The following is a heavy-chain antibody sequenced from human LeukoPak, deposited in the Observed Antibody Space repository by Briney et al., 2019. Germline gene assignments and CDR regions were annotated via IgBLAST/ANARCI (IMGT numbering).Heavy chain of an antibody. CDR3: ARDGIAATGFDP. D-gene: IGHD6-13*01. J-gene: IGHJ5*02. Sequence: GGSLRLSCAASGFTFSSYSMNWVRQAPGKGLEWVSYISSISSTIYYADSVKGRVTISRDNANDSLYLQMNSLRAEDTAVYYCARDGIAATGFDPWGQGTLVTVSS. CDR1: GFTFSSYS. V-gene: IGHV3-48*01. CDR2: ISSISSTI.